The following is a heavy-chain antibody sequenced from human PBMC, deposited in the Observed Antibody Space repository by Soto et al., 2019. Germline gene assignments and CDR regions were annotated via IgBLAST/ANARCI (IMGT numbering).Heavy chain of an antibody. J-gene: IGHJ5*02. Sequence: EVQLVQSGAEVKKPGESLKISCKGSGYSFTSYWIGWVRQMPGKGLEWMGIIYPGDSDTRYSPSFQGQVTISADKSNGTAYLQWSSLKASDTAMYYCASTSIAAAGKDYNWFDPWGQGTLVTVSS. V-gene: IGHV5-51*01. CDR2: IYPGDSDT. CDR3: ASTSIAAAGKDYNWFDP. CDR1: GYSFTSYW. D-gene: IGHD6-13*01.